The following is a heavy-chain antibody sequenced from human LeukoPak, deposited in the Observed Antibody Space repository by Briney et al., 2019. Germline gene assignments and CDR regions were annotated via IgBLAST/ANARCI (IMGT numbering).Heavy chain of an antibody. V-gene: IGHV4-34*01. Sequence: SETLSLTSAVYGGSFSGYYWSWIRQPPGKGLEWIGENNHSGSTNYNPSLKSRVTISVDTSKNQFSLKLSSVTAADTAVYYCARGVSMIVVVTPFDYWGQGTLVTVSS. D-gene: IGHD3-22*01. CDR1: GGSFSGYY. CDR2: NNHSGST. CDR3: ARGVSMIVVVTPFDY. J-gene: IGHJ4*02.